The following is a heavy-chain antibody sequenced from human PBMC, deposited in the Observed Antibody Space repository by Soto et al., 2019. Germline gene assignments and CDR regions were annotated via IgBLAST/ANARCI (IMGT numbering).Heavy chain of an antibody. D-gene: IGHD3-9*01. CDR3: ATRRYLTRGDVDY. Sequence: PGESLKISCKGSGYSFTSYWISWVRQMPGKGLEWMGRIDPSDSYTNYSPSFQGHVTISADKSISTAYLQWSSLKASDTAMYYCATRRYLTRGDVDYWGQGTLVTVSS. CDR2: IDPSDSYT. V-gene: IGHV5-10-1*01. J-gene: IGHJ4*02. CDR1: GYSFTSYW.